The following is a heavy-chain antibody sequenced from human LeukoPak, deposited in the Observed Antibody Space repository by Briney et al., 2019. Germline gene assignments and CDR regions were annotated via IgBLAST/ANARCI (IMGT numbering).Heavy chain of an antibody. CDR3: AKGYCSSSSCYSYAFDI. Sequence: GGSLRLSCAASGFTFDDYAMSWVRQAPGKGLEWVSAISGSGSSTYYADSVKGRFTISRDNSKNTLFLQMNSLRAEDTAVYYCAKGYCSSSSCYSYAFDIWGQGTVVTVSS. D-gene: IGHD2-2*01. CDR2: ISGSGSST. V-gene: IGHV3-23*01. CDR1: GFTFDDYA. J-gene: IGHJ3*02.